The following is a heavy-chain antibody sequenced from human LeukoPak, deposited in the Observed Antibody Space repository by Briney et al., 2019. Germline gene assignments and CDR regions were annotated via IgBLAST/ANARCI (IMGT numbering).Heavy chain of an antibody. CDR1: GGSFSGYY. Sequence: PSETLSLTCAVYGGSFSGYYWSWIRQPPGKGLEWIGEINHSGSTNYNPSLKSRVTISVDKSKNQFSLKLSSVTAADTAVYYCARGTGFRGLKGELLYEGSAFDIWGQGTMVTVSS. CDR3: ARGTGFRGLKGELLYEGSAFDI. V-gene: IGHV4-34*01. J-gene: IGHJ3*02. D-gene: IGHD3-10*01. CDR2: INHSGST.